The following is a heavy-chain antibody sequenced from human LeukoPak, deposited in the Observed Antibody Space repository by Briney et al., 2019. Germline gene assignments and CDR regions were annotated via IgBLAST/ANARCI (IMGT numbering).Heavy chain of an antibody. V-gene: IGHV3-30-3*01. Sequence: GRSLRLSCTTSGFTFKHQAMHWVRQAPGKGLEWVALVSYDGNNKYYADSVKGRFTISRDNSKNTLYLQMNSLRAEDTAVYYCARDPHAIVPSDWYEPNEYYFDYWGQGTLVTVSS. CDR3: ARDPHAIVPSDWYEPNEYYFDY. J-gene: IGHJ4*02. CDR2: VSYDGNNK. D-gene: IGHD6-19*01. CDR1: GFTFKHQA.